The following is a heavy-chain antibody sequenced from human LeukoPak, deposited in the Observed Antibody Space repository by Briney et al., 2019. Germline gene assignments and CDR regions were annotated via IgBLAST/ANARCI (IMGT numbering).Heavy chain of an antibody. Sequence: GGSLRLSGAASGFAFSNFAMSWVRQAPGKGLEWDSTIVAGGSATYYADSVKGHFTISRDNSKNMLYLQLNSPRAEDTAVDYCAKCGSTWAVAGMDVWGQGTTVTVSS. CDR2: IVAGGSAT. V-gene: IGHV3-23*01. CDR3: AKCGSTWAVAGMDV. CDR1: GFAFSNFA. D-gene: IGHD6-13*01. J-gene: IGHJ6*02.